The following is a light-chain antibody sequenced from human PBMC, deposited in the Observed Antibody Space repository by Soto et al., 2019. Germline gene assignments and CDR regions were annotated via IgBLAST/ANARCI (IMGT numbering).Light chain of an antibody. V-gene: IGKV3-15*01. CDR1: QSVKSN. CDR3: QQYNNWPPWT. J-gene: IGKJ1*01. CDR2: GAS. Sequence: EIVMTQSPATLSVSPGERXXLSCRASQSVKSNLAWYQQKPGQAPRLLIYGASTRATGIPARFSGSGSGTDFTLTISSLQSEDLAVYYCQQYNNWPPWTFGQGTNVEIK.